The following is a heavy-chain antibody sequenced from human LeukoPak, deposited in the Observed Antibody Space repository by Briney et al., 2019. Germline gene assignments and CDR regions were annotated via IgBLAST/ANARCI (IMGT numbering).Heavy chain of an antibody. CDR2: ISGSGGNT. Sequence: PGGSLRLSCAVSGFTFSSFAMSWVRQAPGKGLEWVSVISGSGGNTYYADSVKGRFTISRDNSKNTLYLQMNSLRAEDTAVYYCAKGRARIAAASDYWGQGTLVTVSS. D-gene: IGHD6-13*01. CDR1: GFTFSSFA. V-gene: IGHV3-23*01. CDR3: AKGRARIAAASDY. J-gene: IGHJ4*02.